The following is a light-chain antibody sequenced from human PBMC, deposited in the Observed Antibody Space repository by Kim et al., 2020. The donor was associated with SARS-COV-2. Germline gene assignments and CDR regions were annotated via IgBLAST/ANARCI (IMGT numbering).Light chain of an antibody. J-gene: IGLJ1*01. V-gene: IGLV2-8*01. CDR1: SSDVGGYNY. Sequence: QSALTQPPSASGSPGQSVTISCTGTSSDVGGYNYVSWYQQHPDKAHKLMIYEVTKRPSGVPDRFSGSKSGNTASLTVSGLQAEDEADYYCSSYAGSNTHVFGTGTKVTVL. CDR2: EVT. CDR3: SSYAGSNTHV.